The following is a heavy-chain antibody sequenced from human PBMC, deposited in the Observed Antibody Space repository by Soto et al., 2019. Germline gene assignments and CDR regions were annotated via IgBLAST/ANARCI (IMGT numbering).Heavy chain of an antibody. CDR1: GGSISSSSYY. CDR2: IYYSGST. D-gene: IGHD2-15*01. V-gene: IGHV4-39*01. Sequence: SETLSLTCTVSGGSISSSSYYWGWIRQPPGKGLEWIGSIYYSGSTYYNPSLKSRVTISVDTSKNQFSLKLSSVTAADTAVYYCARQNYDPYCSGGSCYFDYWGQGTLVTVSS. CDR3: ARQNYDPYCSGGSCYFDY. J-gene: IGHJ4*02.